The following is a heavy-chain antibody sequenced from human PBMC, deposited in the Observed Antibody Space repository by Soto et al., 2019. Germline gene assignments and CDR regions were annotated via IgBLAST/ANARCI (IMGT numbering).Heavy chain of an antibody. D-gene: IGHD5-12*01. V-gene: IGHV4-59*01. CDR3: ARYGNGYDPDY. Sequence: SETLSLTCTVSGGSISSYYWSWIRQPPGKGLEWIGYIYYSGSTNYNPSLKSRVTISVDTSKNQFSLKLSSVTAADTAVYYCARYGNGYDPDYWGQGTLVTVSS. CDR2: IYYSGST. CDR1: GGSISSYY. J-gene: IGHJ4*02.